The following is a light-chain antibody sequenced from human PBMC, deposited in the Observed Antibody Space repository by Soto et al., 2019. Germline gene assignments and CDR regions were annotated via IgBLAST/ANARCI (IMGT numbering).Light chain of an antibody. V-gene: IGKV3-15*01. CDR3: QQYNNWPPIT. Sequence: EIVMTQSPATLSVSPGERATLSCRASQSVSSNLAWYQQKPGQAPRLLIYGASTRATGIPARFSGSGSGTEFAGTILCPQSEDFAVYYCQQYNNWPPITFGQGTRLEIK. CDR2: GAS. J-gene: IGKJ5*01. CDR1: QSVSSN.